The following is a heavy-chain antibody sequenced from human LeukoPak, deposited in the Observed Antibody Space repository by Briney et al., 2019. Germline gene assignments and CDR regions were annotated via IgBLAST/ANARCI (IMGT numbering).Heavy chain of an antibody. CDR2: IKDDGTEK. D-gene: IGHD4-17*01. Sequence: GGSLRLSCAASGFTFSSYWMTWVRQAPGKGLERVAQIKDDGTEKFYLDSLRGRFTITRDNSKDSLYLHINSLRAEDTAVYYCTRERLYGASALDYWGQGTVVTVSS. J-gene: IGHJ4*02. CDR3: TRERLYGASALDY. V-gene: IGHV3-7*01. CDR1: GFTFSSYW.